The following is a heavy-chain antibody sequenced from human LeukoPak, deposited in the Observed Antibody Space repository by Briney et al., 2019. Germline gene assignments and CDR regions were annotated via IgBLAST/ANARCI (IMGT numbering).Heavy chain of an antibody. CDR1: GFTFDDYA. V-gene: IGHV3-9*03. J-gene: IGHJ3*02. D-gene: IGHD5-18*01. CDR2: MSWNSGSI. CDR3: AKADGYSYGLVDAFDI. Sequence: GGSLRLSCAASGFTFDDYAMHWVRQAPGKGLEWVSGMSWNSGSIGYADSVNGRFTISRDNAKNSLYLQMNSLRAEDMALYYCAKADGYSYGLVDAFDIWGQGTMVTVSS.